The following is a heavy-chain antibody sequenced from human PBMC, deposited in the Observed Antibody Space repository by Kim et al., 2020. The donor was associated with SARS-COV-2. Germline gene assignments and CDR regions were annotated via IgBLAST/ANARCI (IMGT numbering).Heavy chain of an antibody. V-gene: IGHV1-2*02. D-gene: IGHD3-10*01. J-gene: IGHJ4*02. CDR2: INPNSGGT. Sequence: ASVKVSCKASGYTFTGYYMHWVRQAPGQGLEWMGWINPNSGGTNYAQKFQGRVTMTRDTSISTAYMELSRLRSDDTAVYYCARLRITMVRAWGDFDYWGQGTLVTVSS. CDR3: ARLRITMVRAWGDFDY. CDR1: GYTFTGYY.